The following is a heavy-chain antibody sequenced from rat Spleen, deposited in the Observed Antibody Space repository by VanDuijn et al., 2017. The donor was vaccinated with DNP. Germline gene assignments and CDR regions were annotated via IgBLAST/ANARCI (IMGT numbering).Heavy chain of an antibody. D-gene: IGHD1-12*02. CDR3: ASYYYDGYYAMDA. CDR1: GYSITGNY. J-gene: IGHJ4*01. V-gene: IGHV3-1*01. CDR2: INYSGST. Sequence: EVQLQESGPGLVKPSQSLSLTCSVTGYSITGNYWGWIRKFPGNKMEWIGYINYSGSTGYNPSLKSRISITRDTSKNQFFLQLNSVTTEDTATYYCASYYYDGYYAMDAWGQGTSVTVSS.